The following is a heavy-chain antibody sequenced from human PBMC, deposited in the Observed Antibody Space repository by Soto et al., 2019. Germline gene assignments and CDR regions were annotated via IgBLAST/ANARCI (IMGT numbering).Heavy chain of an antibody. CDR2: IYHSGNT. D-gene: IGHD1-7*01. CDR1: GGSISSSAW. V-gene: IGHV4-4*02. J-gene: IGHJ5*02. CDR3: GREGGETWDYEAS. Sequence: SETLSLTCAVSGGSISSSAWWNWVRQPPGKGLEWIGDIYHSGNTHYNPSLKSRVTVSVDTSRNQFFLTLRSVSAADSAVYHCGREGGETWDYEASWGQGTPVTVSS.